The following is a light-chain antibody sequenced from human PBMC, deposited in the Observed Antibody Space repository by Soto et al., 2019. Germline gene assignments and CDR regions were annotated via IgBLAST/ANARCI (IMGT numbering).Light chain of an antibody. J-gene: IGKJ4*01. Sequence: EIQITQSPSSVSSDVGDRDTSTCWSRQDIGSWLAGYQQQPGKAPKLLIYSASTLQSGVPSRFSGSCSGPDFALSISRLQPEHCAHYYCQQANNFPPAFRGGTKVESK. CDR1: QDIGSW. CDR3: QQANNFPPA. CDR2: SAS. V-gene: IGKV1D-12*01.